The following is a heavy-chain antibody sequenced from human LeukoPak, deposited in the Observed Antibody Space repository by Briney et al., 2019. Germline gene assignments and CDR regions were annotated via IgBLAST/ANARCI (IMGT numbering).Heavy chain of an antibody. V-gene: IGHV3-21*01. CDR2: ISSSSSYI. J-gene: IGHJ5*02. CDR1: GFTFSSYN. CDR3: ARSSTSLTGWFDP. Sequence: PGGSLRLSCAASGFTFSSYNMNWVRQAPGKGLEWVSSISSSSSYIYYADSLKGRFTISRDNAKNSLYLQMNSLRAEDTAVYYCARSSTSLTGWFDPWGQGTLVTVSS. D-gene: IGHD2-2*01.